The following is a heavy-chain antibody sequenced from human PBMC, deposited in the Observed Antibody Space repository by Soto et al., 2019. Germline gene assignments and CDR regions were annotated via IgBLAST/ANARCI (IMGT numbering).Heavy chain of an antibody. J-gene: IGHJ6*03. Sequence: EVQLLESGGDLVQPGGSLRLSCAASGFTFSDYALSWVRQAPGEGPEWVSTISNTGAKTYYADSVKGRITVSRDNFKNTLSLQMNSLSAADTAVYYCAKGGNTNNNYYYYMDVWGKGTAVTVSS. D-gene: IGHD2-15*01. V-gene: IGHV3-23*01. CDR2: ISNTGAKT. CDR1: GFTFSDYA. CDR3: AKGGNTNNNYYYYMDV.